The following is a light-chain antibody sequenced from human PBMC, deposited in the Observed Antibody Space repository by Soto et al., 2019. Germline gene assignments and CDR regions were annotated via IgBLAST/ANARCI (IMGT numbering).Light chain of an antibody. CDR2: DAS. V-gene: IGKV1-33*01. J-gene: IGKJ4*01. CDR3: QQYDNLVT. CDR1: QAINNF. Sequence: DIQMTQSPSSLSASVGDKVTITCQASQAINNFLNWYQQKPGKAPKLLIYDASDLETGVPSRFSGSGSGTDFTFTISSLQPEDIATYYCQQYDNLVTFGGGTKVEIK.